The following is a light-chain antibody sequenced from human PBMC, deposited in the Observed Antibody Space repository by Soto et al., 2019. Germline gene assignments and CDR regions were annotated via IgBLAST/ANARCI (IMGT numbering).Light chain of an antibody. CDR3: QKFNSGPFT. V-gene: IGKV1-27*01. Sequence: DIQMTQSPSSLSASVGDRVTITCRASQGIDNYLAWYQQKPGKVPELLIYAASTLRSGVPSRFSGSGSGTDLTLTISSLQHEDVATYYCQKFNSGPFTFGPGTTVDIK. J-gene: IGKJ3*01. CDR1: QGIDNY. CDR2: AAS.